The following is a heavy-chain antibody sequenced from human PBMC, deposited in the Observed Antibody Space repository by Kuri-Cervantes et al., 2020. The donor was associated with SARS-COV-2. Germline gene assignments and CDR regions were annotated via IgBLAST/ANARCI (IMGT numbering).Heavy chain of an antibody. CDR2: ISSSSSTI. Sequence: ETLSLTCAASGFTFSSYSMNWVRQAPGKGLEWVSYISSSSSTIYYADSVKGRFTISRDNAKNSLYLQMNSLRAEDTAVYYCARDRYSSSLFYYYYMDVWGKGTTVTVSS. CDR3: ARDRYSSSLFYYYYMDV. D-gene: IGHD6-6*01. CDR1: GFTFSSYS. J-gene: IGHJ6*03. V-gene: IGHV3-48*01.